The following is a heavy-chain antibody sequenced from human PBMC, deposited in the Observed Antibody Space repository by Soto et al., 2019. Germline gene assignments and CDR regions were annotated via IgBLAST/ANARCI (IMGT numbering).Heavy chain of an antibody. D-gene: IGHD2-15*01. J-gene: IGHJ6*02. V-gene: IGHV3-33*01. CDR3: ATYCSGGSCYSGYYYYGMDV. CDR2: IWYDGSNK. Sequence: QVQLVESGGGVVQPGRSLRLSCAASGFTFSSYGMHWFRHAPGKGLGQVAVIWYDGSNKYYADSVKGRFTISRDNSKNTLHLQMNSLRGEDTAVYYGATYCSGGSCYSGYYYYGMDVWGQGTTVTVSS. CDR1: GFTFSSYG.